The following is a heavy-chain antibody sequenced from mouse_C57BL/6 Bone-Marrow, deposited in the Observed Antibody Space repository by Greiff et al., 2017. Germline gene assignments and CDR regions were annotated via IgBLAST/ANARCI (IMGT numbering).Heavy chain of an antibody. CDR1: GFSLTSYG. Sequence: QVQLKESGPGLVQPSQSLSITCTVSGFSLTSYGVHWVRQSPGKGLEWLGVLWSGGSTDYNAAFISRLTISKDNSKSQVFFKMSSLQADDTAIYYCAIITTVVAPYWYFDVWGTGTTVTVSS. CDR2: LWSGGST. J-gene: IGHJ1*03. CDR3: AIITTVVAPYWYFDV. D-gene: IGHD1-1*01. V-gene: IGHV2-2*01.